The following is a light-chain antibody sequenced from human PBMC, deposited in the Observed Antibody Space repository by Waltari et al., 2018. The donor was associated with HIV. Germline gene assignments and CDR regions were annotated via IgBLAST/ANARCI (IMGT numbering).Light chain of an antibody. J-gene: IGKJ3*01. Sequence: EIVMTQSPATLSVSPGERATLSCRASQSVSSNLAWYQQKPGQAPRLLVFGASTRATGIPARFHGRCFGAEFTLHLRRLESEDFAVYYRQPDEYLPPEIPFRPWTKVGIK. CDR2: GAS. CDR1: QSVSSN. V-gene: IGKV3-15*01. CDR3: QPDEYLPPEIP.